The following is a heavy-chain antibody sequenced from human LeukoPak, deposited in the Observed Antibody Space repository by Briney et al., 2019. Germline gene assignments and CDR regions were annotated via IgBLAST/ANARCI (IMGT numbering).Heavy chain of an antibody. CDR2: ISGSGGST. J-gene: IGHJ4*02. CDR1: GFTFSSYA. Sequence: GGPLRLSCAASGFTFSSYAMSWVRQAPGKGLEWVSAISGSGGSTYYADSVKGRFTISRDNSKNTLYLQMNSLRAEDTAVYYCAKDLTHSSSIDYWGQGTLVTVSS. CDR3: AKDLTHSSSIDY. V-gene: IGHV3-23*01. D-gene: IGHD6-13*01.